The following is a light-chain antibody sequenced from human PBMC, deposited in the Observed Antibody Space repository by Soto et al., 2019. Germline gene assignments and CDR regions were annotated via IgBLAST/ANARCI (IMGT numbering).Light chain of an antibody. V-gene: IGKV3-20*01. CDR3: QQFGTWSS. CDR2: GAS. CDR1: QSVYNNY. Sequence: EIVLTQSPGTLSLSPGERATLSCRASQSVYNNYLAWYQQKPGQTPRLLVNGASNRATGIPDRFSGGGSGTDFTLTISSLEPEDFAVYYCQQFGTWSSFGPGTKIDLK. J-gene: IGKJ3*01.